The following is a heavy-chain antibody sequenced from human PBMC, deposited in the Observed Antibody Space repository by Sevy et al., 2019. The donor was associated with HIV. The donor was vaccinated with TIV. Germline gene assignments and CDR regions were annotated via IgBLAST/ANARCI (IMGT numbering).Heavy chain of an antibody. D-gene: IGHD3-16*01. Sequence: GGSLRLSCAVSGFTVSSNYMSWVRQAPGRGLECVSVIYSVGRTFYADSVRGRFTISRDNSKNTLYLHINSLRVEDTAVYYCAREDVVLGEGNYYGMDVWGQGTTVTVSS. V-gene: IGHV3-53*01. J-gene: IGHJ6*02. CDR1: GFTVSSNY. CDR2: IYSVGRT. CDR3: AREDVVLGEGNYYGMDV.